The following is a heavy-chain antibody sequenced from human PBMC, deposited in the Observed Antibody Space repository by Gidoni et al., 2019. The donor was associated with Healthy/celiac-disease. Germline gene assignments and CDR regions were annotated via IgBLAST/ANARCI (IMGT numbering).Heavy chain of an antibody. V-gene: IGHV1-69*04. J-gene: IGHJ6*03. D-gene: IGHD2-21*01. Sequence: QVQLVQSGAEVKKPGSSVKVSCKASGGTFSSYALSWVRQAPGQVLEWMGRIIPILGIANDAQKFQGRVTITADKSTSTAYMELSSLRSEDTAVYYCARVIRDYYYYMDVWGKGTTVTVSS. CDR1: GGTFSSYA. CDR2: IIPILGIA. CDR3: ARVIRDYYYYMDV.